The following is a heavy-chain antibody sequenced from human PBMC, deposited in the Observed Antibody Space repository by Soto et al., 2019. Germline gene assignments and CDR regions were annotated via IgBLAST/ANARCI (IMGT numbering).Heavy chain of an antibody. CDR3: AAGLRAYGMDV. CDR1: GYSCTGYG. Sequence: PGESQKISSRGSGYSCTGYGVGWVRQMPGKGLEWMGIIYPGDSDTRYSPSFQGQVTISADKSISTAYLQWSSLKASDTAMYYCAAGLRAYGMDVWGQGTTVTVSS. D-gene: IGHD2-21*02. J-gene: IGHJ6*02. CDR2: IYPGDSDT. V-gene: IGHV5-51*01.